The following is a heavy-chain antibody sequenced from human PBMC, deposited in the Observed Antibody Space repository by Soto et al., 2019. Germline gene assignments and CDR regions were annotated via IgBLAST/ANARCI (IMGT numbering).Heavy chain of an antibody. CDR1: GGSISSGGYY. Sequence: SETLSLTCTVSGGSISSGGYYWTWIRQHPRRGLEWIGYIYYTGDANANPALRSRVSMSVDRTKNQFFLNLRSVSAADTAVYFCAREGRLHWFESWGQGTLVTVSS. CDR3: AREGRLHWFES. V-gene: IGHV4-31*03. J-gene: IGHJ5*01. CDR2: IYYTGDA.